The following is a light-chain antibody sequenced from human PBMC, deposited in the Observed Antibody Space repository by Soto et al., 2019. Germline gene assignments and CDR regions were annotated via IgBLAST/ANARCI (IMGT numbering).Light chain of an antibody. V-gene: IGLV2-14*01. CDR3: SSFTTSTTLV. CDR2: QVN. Sequence: QSALTQPASVSGSTGQSIAVSCTGTTSDIGAYNFVSWYQHYPGKAPQLIIYQVNNRPSGVSDRFSGSKSGNTASLTISGLQAEDEADYYCSSFTTSTTLVFGGGTKLTV. J-gene: IGLJ2*01. CDR1: TSDIGAYNF.